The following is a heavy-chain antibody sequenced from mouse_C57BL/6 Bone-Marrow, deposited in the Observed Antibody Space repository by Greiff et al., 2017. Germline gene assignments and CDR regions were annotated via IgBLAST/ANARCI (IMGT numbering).Heavy chain of an antibody. CDR1: GYTFTDYY. Sequence: EVQLQQSGPVLVKPGASVKMSCTASGYTFTDYYMNWVKQSHGKSLEWIGVINPYNGGTSYNQKFKGKATLTVDKSSSTAYMELNSLTSEDSAVYYSAREADYPYAMDYWGQGTSVTVSS. CDR3: AREADYPYAMDY. J-gene: IGHJ4*01. V-gene: IGHV1-19*01. D-gene: IGHD2-4*01. CDR2: INPYNGGT.